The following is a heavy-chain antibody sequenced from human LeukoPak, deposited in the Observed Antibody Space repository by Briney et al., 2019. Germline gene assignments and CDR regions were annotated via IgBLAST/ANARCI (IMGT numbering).Heavy chain of an antibody. J-gene: IGHJ3*02. Sequence: GASVKVSCKASGYTFTSYYMHWVRQAPGQGLEWMGIINPSGGSTSYAQKFQGRVTMTRDMSTSTVYMELSSLRSEDTAVYYCARAGTHDNDAFDIWGQGTMVTVSS. V-gene: IGHV1-46*01. CDR1: GYTFTSYY. D-gene: IGHD1-1*01. CDR3: ARAGTHDNDAFDI. CDR2: INPSGGST.